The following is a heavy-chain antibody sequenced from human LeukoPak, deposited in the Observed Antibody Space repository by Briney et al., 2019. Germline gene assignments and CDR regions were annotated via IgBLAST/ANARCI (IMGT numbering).Heavy chain of an antibody. CDR3: AKATVAAPPIDY. CDR1: GFTFSSYA. D-gene: IGHD6-19*01. Sequence: PGGSLRLSCAASGFTFSSYAMSWVRQAPGKGLEWVSAISGSAYSTYYADSVKGRFTISRDNSKNTLYLQMNSLRADDTAVYYCAKATVAAPPIDYWGQGTLVTVSS. J-gene: IGHJ4*02. V-gene: IGHV3-23*01. CDR2: ISGSAYST.